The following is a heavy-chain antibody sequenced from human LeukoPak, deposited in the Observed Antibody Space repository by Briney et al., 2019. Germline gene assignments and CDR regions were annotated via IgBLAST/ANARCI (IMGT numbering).Heavy chain of an antibody. J-gene: IGHJ6*02. Sequence: SVKVSCKASGGTFSSYAISWVRQAPGQGLEWMGRIIPILGIANYAQKFQGRVTITADKSTSTAYMELSSLRSEDTAVYYCARAMVRGTNLINYGMDVWGQGTTVTVSS. CDR3: ARAMVRGTNLINYGMDV. CDR1: GGTFSSYA. V-gene: IGHV1-69*04. D-gene: IGHD3-10*01. CDR2: IIPILGIA.